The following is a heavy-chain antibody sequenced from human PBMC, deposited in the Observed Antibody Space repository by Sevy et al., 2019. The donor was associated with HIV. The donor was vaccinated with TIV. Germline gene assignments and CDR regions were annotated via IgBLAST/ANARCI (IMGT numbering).Heavy chain of an antibody. D-gene: IGHD3-22*01. CDR3: AKEGYYYDSHSADWFDP. CDR1: AFNISPYA. CDR2: ISKDGTNK. Sequence: GGSLRLSCSASAFNISPYALHWVRQTPGKGLQWLAVISKDGTNKDYADFVKGRFSLSRDNSKNTLYLQMSNLRPEDTAVYYCAKEGYYYDSHSADWFDPWGQGTLVTVSS. V-gene: IGHV3-30*04. J-gene: IGHJ5*02.